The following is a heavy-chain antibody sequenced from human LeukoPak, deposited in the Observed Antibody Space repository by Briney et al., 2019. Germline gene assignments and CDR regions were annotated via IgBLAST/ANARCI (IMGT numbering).Heavy chain of an antibody. CDR3: AREDYGSVYNWFDP. D-gene: IGHD3-10*01. Sequence: SETLSLTCSVSSYSIPIGYYWGWIRQPPGKGQEWIGSINLSRHTYYNPSLKSRVTISLDTSKNQFSLKLTSVTAADTAVYYCAREDYGSVYNWFDPWGQGTLVTVSS. CDR2: INLSRHT. CDR1: SYSIPIGYY. J-gene: IGHJ5*02. V-gene: IGHV4-38-2*02.